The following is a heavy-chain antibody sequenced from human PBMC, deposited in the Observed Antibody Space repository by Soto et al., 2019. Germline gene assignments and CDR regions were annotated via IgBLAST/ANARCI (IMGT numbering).Heavy chain of an antibody. Sequence: ASVKVSCKASGYTFTGYYMRWVRQAPGQGLEWMGWINPNSGGTNYAQKFQGRVTMTRDTSISTAYMELSRLRSDDTAVYYCARDGYCSSTSCYFWFDPWGQGTLVTVSS. CDR3: ARDGYCSSTSCYFWFDP. CDR2: INPNSGGT. J-gene: IGHJ5*02. CDR1: GYTFTGYY. V-gene: IGHV1-2*02. D-gene: IGHD2-2*03.